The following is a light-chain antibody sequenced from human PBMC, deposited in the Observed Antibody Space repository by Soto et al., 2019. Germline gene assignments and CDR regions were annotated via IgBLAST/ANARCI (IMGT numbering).Light chain of an antibody. CDR2: GTS. Sequence: EIVLTQSPGTLSLSPGERATLSCRASQTMSSSYLAWYQQRPGQAPRLLIYGTSIRAAGIPDRFSGSGSVPDFTLTISRLEPEDFAVYYCQRYGSSRCPFGQGTKLEIK. J-gene: IGKJ2*02. CDR3: QRYGSSRCP. CDR1: QTMSSSY. V-gene: IGKV3-20*01.